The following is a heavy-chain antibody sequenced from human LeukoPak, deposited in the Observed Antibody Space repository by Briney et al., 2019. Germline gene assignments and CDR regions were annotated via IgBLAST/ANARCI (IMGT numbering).Heavy chain of an antibody. V-gene: IGHV1-2*02. CDR2: INPNSGGT. J-gene: IGHJ4*02. Sequence: ASVKVSCKASGYTFTGYYMHWVRQAPGQGLEWMGWINPNSGGTNYAQKFQGRVTMTGDTSISTAYMELSRLRSDDTAVYYCARDKGSHCSSTSCPIDYWGQGTLVTVSS. CDR3: ARDKGSHCSSTSCPIDY. D-gene: IGHD2-2*01. CDR1: GYTFTGYY.